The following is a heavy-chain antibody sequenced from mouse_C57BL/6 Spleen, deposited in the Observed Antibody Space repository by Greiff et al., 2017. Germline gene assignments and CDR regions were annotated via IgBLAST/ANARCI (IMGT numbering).Heavy chain of an antibody. V-gene: IGHV3-6*01. CDR2: ISYDGSN. CDR3: ARDGRSYAMDY. J-gene: IGHJ4*01. CDR1: GYSITSGYY. Sequence: EVKVEESGPGLVKPSQSLSLTCSVTGYSITSGYYWNWIRQFPGNKLEWMGYISYDGSNNYNPSLKNRISITRDTSKNQFFLKLNSVTTEDTATYYCARDGRSYAMDYWGQGTSVTVSS.